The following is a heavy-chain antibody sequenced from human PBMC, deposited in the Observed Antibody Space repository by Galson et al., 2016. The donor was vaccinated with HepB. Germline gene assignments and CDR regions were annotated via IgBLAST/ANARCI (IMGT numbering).Heavy chain of an antibody. CDR1: GFTVSASS. Sequence: SLRLSCAASGFTVSASSITWVRQAPGKGLEWVSTIHRGGGTYYTYSVKGRFTIARDSSKNTLYLQVSSLKVEDTAVYYCAVVGDVSRDWGQGTLVTVSS. CDR2: IHRGGGT. V-gene: IGHV3-66*01. J-gene: IGHJ4*02. CDR3: AVVGDVSRD. D-gene: IGHD2-21*01.